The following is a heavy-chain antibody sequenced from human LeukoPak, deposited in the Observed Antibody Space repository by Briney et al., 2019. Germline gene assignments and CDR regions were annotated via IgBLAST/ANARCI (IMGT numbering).Heavy chain of an antibody. CDR2: IWYDGSNK. Sequence: GGSLRLSCAASGFTFSSYGMHWVRQAPGKGLEWVAVIWYDGSNKYYADSVKSRFTISRDNSKNTLYLQMNSLRAEDTAVYYCARDLYSSSWYGAFDIWGQGTMVTVSS. V-gene: IGHV3-33*01. D-gene: IGHD6-13*01. CDR1: GFTFSSYG. J-gene: IGHJ3*02. CDR3: ARDLYSSSWYGAFDI.